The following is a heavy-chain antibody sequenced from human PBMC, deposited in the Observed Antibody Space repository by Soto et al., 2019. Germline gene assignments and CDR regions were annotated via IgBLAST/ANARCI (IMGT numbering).Heavy chain of an antibody. D-gene: IGHD3-16*01. CDR1: GFTFSDYY. CDR3: ARDTGGSYDY. Sequence: EVQLVQSGGGLVQPGGSLRLSCAASGFTFSDYYMDWVRQVPEKGLEWLGSSRNKDNSYNTEYAPSVKGRFSISRDDSKDSRYLQMNSLKSEDSAVYYCARDTGGSYDYGGQGALVTVSS. J-gene: IGHJ4*02. V-gene: IGHV3-72*01. CDR2: SRNKDNSYNT.